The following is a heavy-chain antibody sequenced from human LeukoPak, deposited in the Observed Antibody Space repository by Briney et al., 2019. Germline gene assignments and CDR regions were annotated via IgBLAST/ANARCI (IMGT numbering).Heavy chain of an antibody. D-gene: IGHD1-26*01. CDR2: INHSGST. CDR3: ARVVGYYFDY. Sequence: PSATLSLTCAVYGGSFSGYYWSWIRQPPGKGLEWIGEINHSGSTNYNPSLKSRVTISVDTSKNQFALKLSSVTAADTAVYYCARVVGYYFDYWGQGTLVTVSS. J-gene: IGHJ4*02. CDR1: GGSFSGYY. V-gene: IGHV4-34*01.